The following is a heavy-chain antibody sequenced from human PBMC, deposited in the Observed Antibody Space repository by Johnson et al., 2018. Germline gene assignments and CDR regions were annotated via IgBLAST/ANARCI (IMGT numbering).Heavy chain of an antibody. J-gene: IGHJ6*03. Sequence: QVQLQQWGAGLLKPSETLSLTCAVYGGSFSGYYWSWIRQAPGKGLEWIGEINQSGTTNYNPSLKSRVTISVDTSKNQFSLKLSAVTAADTAVYHCARGLVEIVGYYYYMDVWGKGTTVTVSS. CDR2: INQSGTT. CDR1: GGSFSGYY. CDR3: ARGLVEIVGYYYYMDV. D-gene: IGHD5-12*01. V-gene: IGHV4-34*01.